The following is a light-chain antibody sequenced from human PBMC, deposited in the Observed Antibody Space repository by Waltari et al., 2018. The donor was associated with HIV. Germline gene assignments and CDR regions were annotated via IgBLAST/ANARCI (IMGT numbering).Light chain of an antibody. CDR2: GNT. V-gene: IGLV1-40*01. J-gene: IGLJ3*02. CDR1: SSNLGASYA. Sequence: SVLTQPPSVSGAPGQTITISCTGSSSNLGASYALHWYQHLPGTAPKLLIYGNTNRPSGVPDRFSGSKSGTSASLAITGLQAEDEADYYCQSYDSSLRGRVFGGGTKLTVL. CDR3: QSYDSSLRGRV.